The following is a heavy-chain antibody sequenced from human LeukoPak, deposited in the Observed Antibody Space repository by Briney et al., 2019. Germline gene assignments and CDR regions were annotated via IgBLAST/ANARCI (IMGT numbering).Heavy chain of an antibody. Sequence: GASVKVSCKASGYTFTGYYMHWVRQAPGQGLEWMGRINPNSGGTNYAQKFQGRVTMTRDTSISTAYMELSRLRSDDTAVYYCAREYSYGNGVFDIWGQGTMVTVSS. CDR1: GYTFTGYY. CDR3: AREYSYGNGVFDI. D-gene: IGHD5-18*01. CDR2: INPNSGGT. V-gene: IGHV1-2*06. J-gene: IGHJ3*02.